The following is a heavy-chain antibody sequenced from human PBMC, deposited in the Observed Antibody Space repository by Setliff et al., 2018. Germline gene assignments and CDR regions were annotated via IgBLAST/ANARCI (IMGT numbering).Heavy chain of an antibody. CDR2: ISAYNGNT. J-gene: IGHJ6*02. Sequence: ASVKVSCKASGYTFTSYGISWVRQAPGQGLEWMGRISAYNGNTNYAQKLQGRVTMTTDTSTSTAYMELRSLRSDDTAVYYCARDENCSGGACHIYYHHGMDVWGQGTTVTVSS. V-gene: IGHV1-18*01. D-gene: IGHD2-15*01. CDR3: ARDENCSGGACHIYYHHGMDV. CDR1: GYTFTSYG.